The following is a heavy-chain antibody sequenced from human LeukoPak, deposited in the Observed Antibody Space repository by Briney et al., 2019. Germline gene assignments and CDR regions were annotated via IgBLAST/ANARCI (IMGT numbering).Heavy chain of an antibody. V-gene: IGHV4-30-4*01. J-gene: IGHJ4*02. D-gene: IGHD3-10*01. Sequence: PSETLSLTCTVSGGSISSGDYYWSWIRQPPGEGLEWIGYIYYSGSTYYNPSLKSRVTISVDTSKNQFSLKLSSVTAADTAVYYCAIEVVRGVINHFDYWGQGTLVTVSS. CDR2: IYYSGST. CDR3: AIEVVRGVINHFDY. CDR1: GGSISSGDYY.